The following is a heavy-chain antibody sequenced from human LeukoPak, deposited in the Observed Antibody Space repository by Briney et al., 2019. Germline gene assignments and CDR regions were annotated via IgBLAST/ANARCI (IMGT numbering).Heavy chain of an antibody. D-gene: IGHD4-17*01. CDR2: IRYDGSNK. J-gene: IGHJ4*02. V-gene: IGHV3-30*02. CDR3: AKPKQGYYGDYDLYFDY. CDR1: GFTFSSYG. Sequence: GGSLRLSCAASGFTFSSYGMHWVRQAPGKGLEWVAFIRYDGSNKYYADSVKGRFTISRDNSKNTLYLQMNSLRAEDTAVYYCAKPKQGYYGDYDLYFDYWGQGTLVTVSS.